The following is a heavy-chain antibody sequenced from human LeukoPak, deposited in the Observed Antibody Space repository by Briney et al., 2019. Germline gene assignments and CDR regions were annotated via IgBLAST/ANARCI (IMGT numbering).Heavy chain of an antibody. Sequence: SETLSLTRTVSGGSISSSSYYWGWIRQPPGKGLEWIGSIYFSGSTFYNPSLKSRVTISVDMSKNQFSLKLSSVTAADTAVYYCARDHNQYYYGSGVSGGWFDPWGQGTLVTVSS. J-gene: IGHJ5*02. CDR2: IYFSGST. D-gene: IGHD3-10*01. V-gene: IGHV4-39*07. CDR1: GGSISSSSYY. CDR3: ARDHNQYYYGSGVSGGWFDP.